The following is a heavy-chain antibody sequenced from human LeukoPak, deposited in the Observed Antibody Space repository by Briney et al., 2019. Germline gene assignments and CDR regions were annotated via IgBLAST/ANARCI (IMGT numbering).Heavy chain of an antibody. D-gene: IGHD5-24*01. Sequence: GGSLRLSCAASGFTFSGSGMHWVRQAPGKGLEWVAFIRYHGSDKYYADSVKGRFTISRDNSKNTLYLQMNSLRAEDTAVYYCAKGRRDGYNFDFDYWGQGTLVTVSS. CDR3: AKGRRDGYNFDFDY. CDR1: GFTFSGSG. J-gene: IGHJ4*02. CDR2: IRYHGSDK. V-gene: IGHV3-30*02.